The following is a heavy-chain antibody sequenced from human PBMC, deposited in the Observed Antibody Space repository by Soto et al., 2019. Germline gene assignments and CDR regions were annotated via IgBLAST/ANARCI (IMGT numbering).Heavy chain of an antibody. J-gene: IGHJ4*02. CDR2: IYWNDDK. CDR3: ARLIGGYSYGYVDY. Sequence: QITLKESGPTLVKPTQTLTLTCTFSGFSLSTSGVGVGWIRQPPGKALEWLALIYWNDDKRYSPSLKSRLTITEDTSKNQVVLTMTNMDPVDTATYYCARLIGGYSYGYVDYWGQGTLVTVSS. D-gene: IGHD5-18*01. V-gene: IGHV2-5*01. CDR1: GFSLSTSGVG.